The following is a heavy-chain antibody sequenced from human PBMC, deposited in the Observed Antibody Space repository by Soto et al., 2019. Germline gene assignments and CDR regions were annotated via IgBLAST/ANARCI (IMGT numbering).Heavy chain of an antibody. D-gene: IGHD2-21*01. J-gene: IGHJ6*02. CDR1: SGSISSSSYY. Sequence: QLQLQESGPGLVKPSETLSLTCTVSSGSISSSSYYWGWIRQPPGKGLEWIGSIYYSGSTYYNPSLKSRVTISVDTSKNQFSLKLSSVPAADTAVYYCARHTVFPEVSYYYYGMDVWGQGTTVTVSS. V-gene: IGHV4-39*01. CDR3: ARHTVFPEVSYYYYGMDV. CDR2: IYYSGST.